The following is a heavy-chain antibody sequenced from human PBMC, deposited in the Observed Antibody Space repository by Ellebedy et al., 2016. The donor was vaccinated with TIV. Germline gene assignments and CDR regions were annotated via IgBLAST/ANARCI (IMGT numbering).Heavy chain of an antibody. CDR2: IFHSGGT. CDR3: ARWGREFEGVERRTTFDY. Sequence: MPGGSLRLSCGVYGGSLTTHYYTWIRQAPGKGLEWIGDIFHSGGTNYNPSLKSRVTISVDTSKNQFSLILSSVTAADPAVYYCARWGREFEGVERRTTFDYWGQGTLVTVSS. D-gene: IGHD1-1*01. CDR1: GGSLTTHY. J-gene: IGHJ4*02. V-gene: IGHV4-34*12.